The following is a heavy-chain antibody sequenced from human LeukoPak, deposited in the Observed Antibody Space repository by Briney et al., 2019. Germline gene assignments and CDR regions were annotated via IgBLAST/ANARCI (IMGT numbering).Heavy chain of an antibody. CDR3: ARGWGAVAGIFDY. J-gene: IGHJ4*02. D-gene: IGHD6-19*01. CDR1: GGSFSGYY. CDR2: INHSGST. V-gene: IGHV4-34*01. Sequence: PSETLSLTCAVYGGSFSGYYWSWLRQPPGKGLEWIGEINHSGSTNYNPSLKSRVTISVDTSKNQFSLQLNSVTPEDTAVYYCARGWGAVAGIFDYWGQGTLVTVSS.